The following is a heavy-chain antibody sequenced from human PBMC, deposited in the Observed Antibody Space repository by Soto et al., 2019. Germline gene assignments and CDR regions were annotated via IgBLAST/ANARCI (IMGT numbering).Heavy chain of an antibody. D-gene: IGHD5-12*01. V-gene: IGHV6-1*01. CDR1: GDSVSSNSAA. Sequence: SQTLSLTCAISGDSVSSNSAAWSWIRQSPSRGLEWLGRTYYRSKWYNDYAVSVKSRITINPDTSKNQFSLQLNSVTPEDTAVYYCARVEGGSGYDSADAFDIWGQGTMVTVSS. J-gene: IGHJ3*02. CDR3: ARVEGGSGYDSADAFDI. CDR2: TYYRSKWYN.